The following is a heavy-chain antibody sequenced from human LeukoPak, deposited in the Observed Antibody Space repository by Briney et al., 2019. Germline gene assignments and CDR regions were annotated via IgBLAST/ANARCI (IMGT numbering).Heavy chain of an antibody. J-gene: IGHJ4*02. CDR1: GGPFSGYY. V-gene: IGHV4-34*01. Sequence: PSETLSLTCAVYGGPFSGYYWNWIRQPPGKGLEWIGEINHNGYTNYNPSLESRVTISVDTSKNQFSLNVYSLTAADTAVYFCARAGTGDRSAVFDYWGQEILVTVSS. CDR3: ARAGTGDRSAVFDY. D-gene: IGHD7-27*01. CDR2: INHNGYT.